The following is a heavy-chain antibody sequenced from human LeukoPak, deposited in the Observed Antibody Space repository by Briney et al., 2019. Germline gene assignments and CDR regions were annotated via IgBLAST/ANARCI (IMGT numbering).Heavy chain of an antibody. V-gene: IGHV4-34*01. D-gene: IGHD3-10*01. CDR3: ARGRITMVRGVIMDDAFDI. CDR2: INHSGST. CDR1: GGSFSGYY. Sequence: SETLSLTCAVYGGSFSGYYWSWIRQPPGKGLEWIGEINHSGSTNYNPSLKSRVTISVDTSKNQFSLKLSSVTAADTAVYYCARGRITMVRGVIMDDAFDIWGQGTMVTVSS. J-gene: IGHJ3*02.